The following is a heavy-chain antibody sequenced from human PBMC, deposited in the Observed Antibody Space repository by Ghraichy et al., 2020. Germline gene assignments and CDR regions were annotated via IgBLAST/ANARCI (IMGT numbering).Heavy chain of an antibody. CDR1: GFTFSSYA. Sequence: GGSLRLSCAASGFTFSSYAMSWVRQAPGKGLEWVSAISGSGGSTYYADSVKGRFTISRDNSKNTLYLQMNSLRAEDTAVYYCAKDRQHEMIVVVIPDYWGQGTLSTVS. V-gene: IGHV3-23*01. CDR3: AKDRQHEMIVVVIPDY. J-gene: IGHJ4*02. CDR2: ISGSGGST. D-gene: IGHD3-22*01.